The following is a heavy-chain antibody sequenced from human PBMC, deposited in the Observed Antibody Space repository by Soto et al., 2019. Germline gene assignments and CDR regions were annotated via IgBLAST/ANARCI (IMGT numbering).Heavy chain of an antibody. V-gene: IGHV4-39*01. CDR1: GGSISSSSYY. Sequence: LSLTCTVSGGSISSSSYYWGWIRQPPGKGLEWIGSIYYSGSTYYNPSLKSRVTISVDTSKNQFSLKLSSVTAADTAVYYCARHAYYYDSWGQGTLVTVSS. CDR3: ARHAYYYDS. J-gene: IGHJ4*02. D-gene: IGHD3-22*01. CDR2: IYYSGST.